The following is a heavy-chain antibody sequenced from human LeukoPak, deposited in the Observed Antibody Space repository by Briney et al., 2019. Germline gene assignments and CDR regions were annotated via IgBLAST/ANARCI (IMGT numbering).Heavy chain of an antibody. J-gene: IGHJ4*02. CDR3: ARGSSYYDSSGYC. CDR2: ISSSSSYI. Sequence: GGSLRLSCAASGFTFSSYSMNWVRQAPGKGLEWVSSISSSSSYIYYADSVKGRFTISRDNSKNTLYLQMNSLRAEDTAVYYCARGSSYYDSSGYCWGQGTLVTVPS. CDR1: GFTFSSYS. V-gene: IGHV3-21*01. D-gene: IGHD3-22*01.